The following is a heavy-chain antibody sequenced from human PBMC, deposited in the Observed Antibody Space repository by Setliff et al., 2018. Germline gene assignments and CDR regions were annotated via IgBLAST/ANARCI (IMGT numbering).Heavy chain of an antibody. Sequence: SETLSLTCTVSGDSISGAKYYWSWIRQSAGKGLECIGRIYTDGSTEYNPSLNSRVALSIDTSKNQFSLRLSSVTAADTAVYFCARVTGFLYMDVWGKGTTVTVSS. J-gene: IGHJ6*03. CDR2: IYTDGST. CDR1: GDSISGAKYY. D-gene: IGHD3-3*01. V-gene: IGHV4-61*02. CDR3: ARVTGFLYMDV.